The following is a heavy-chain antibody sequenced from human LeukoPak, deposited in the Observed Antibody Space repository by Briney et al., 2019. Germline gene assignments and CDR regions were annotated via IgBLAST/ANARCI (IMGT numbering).Heavy chain of an antibody. J-gene: IGHJ4*02. CDR2: SSGSGDT. CDR1: GFTVSSNY. Sequence: GGSLRLSCAASGFTVSSNYMGWVRQAPGKGLEWVSASSGSGDTYYADSVKGRFTISRYNSKNTLYLQMNSLRAEDTAVYYCATTGYSSRNYWGQGTLVTVSS. V-gene: IGHV3-53*01. CDR3: ATTGYSSRNY. D-gene: IGHD6-13*01.